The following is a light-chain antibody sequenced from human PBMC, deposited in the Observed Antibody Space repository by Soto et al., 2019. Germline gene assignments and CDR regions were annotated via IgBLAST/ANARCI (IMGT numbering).Light chain of an antibody. CDR2: AAS. J-gene: IGKJ5*01. CDR3: QQADTFPIP. CDR1: QGISRS. V-gene: IGKV1D-12*01. Sequence: DIQMTQSPSSLSSSVGDRVTISCQASQGISRSLAWYQQKPGKAPKLLIYAASSLPSGVPDRFSGSGSGTDFTPPISSLQDEDYAIYYCQQADTFPIPFGQGTRLEIK.